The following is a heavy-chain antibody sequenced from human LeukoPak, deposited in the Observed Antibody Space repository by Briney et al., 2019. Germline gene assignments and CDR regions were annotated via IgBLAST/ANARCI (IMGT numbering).Heavy chain of an antibody. Sequence: GGSLRLSCAASGFTFSNYWVHWVRQAPGKGLVWVSRINRDESTTKYADSVKGRFTVSRDNAKNTLNLQMNSLRAEDTAVYYCARDKKSGESSEIDYWGQGTLVTVSS. D-gene: IGHD3-10*01. CDR1: GFTFSNYW. CDR3: ARDKKSGESSEIDY. CDR2: INRDESTT. V-gene: IGHV3-74*03. J-gene: IGHJ4*02.